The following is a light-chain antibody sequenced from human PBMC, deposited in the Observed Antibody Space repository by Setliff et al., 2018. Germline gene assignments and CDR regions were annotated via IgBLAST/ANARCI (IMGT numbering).Light chain of an antibody. Sequence: QSALTQPPSASGTPGQRVTISCSGSSSNIGSNTVNWYQQLPGMAPKLLIYSNNQRPSGVPDRFSGSKSGTSASLAISGLQSEDEADYYCAAWDDSLNGDVFGTGTKVTV. J-gene: IGLJ1*01. CDR2: SNN. CDR3: AAWDDSLNGDV. CDR1: SSNIGSNT. V-gene: IGLV1-44*01.